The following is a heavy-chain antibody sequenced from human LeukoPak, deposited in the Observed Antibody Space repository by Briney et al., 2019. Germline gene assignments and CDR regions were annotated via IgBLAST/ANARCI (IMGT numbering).Heavy chain of an antibody. J-gene: IGHJ6*03. V-gene: IGHV1-8*01. CDR2: MNPNSGNT. Sequence: ASVKVSCKASGYTFTSYDINWVRQATGQGLEWMGWMNPNSGNTGYAQKFQGRVTMTRNTSISTAYMELSSLRSEDTAVYYCARGRSYYDFWSGYRQYYYYCMDVWGKGTTVTVSS. CDR3: ARGRSYYDFWSGYRQYYYYCMDV. D-gene: IGHD3-3*01. CDR1: GYTFTSYD.